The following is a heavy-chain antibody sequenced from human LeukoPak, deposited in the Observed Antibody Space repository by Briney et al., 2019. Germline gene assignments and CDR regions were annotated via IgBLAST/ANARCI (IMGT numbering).Heavy chain of an antibody. CDR1: GFTFSSYA. V-gene: IGHV3-23*01. Sequence: GGSLRLSCAASGFTFSSYAMSWVRQAPGKGLEWVSVISGSGGSTYYADSVKGRFTISRDNSKNTLYLQMNSLRAEDTAVYYCAKDSYPSIVGAPGLGYWGQGTLVTVSS. CDR3: AKDSYPSIVGAPGLGY. J-gene: IGHJ4*02. CDR2: ISGSGGST. D-gene: IGHD1-26*01.